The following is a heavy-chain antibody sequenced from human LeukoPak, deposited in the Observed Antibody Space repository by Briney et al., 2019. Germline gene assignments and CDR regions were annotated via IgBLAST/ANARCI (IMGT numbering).Heavy chain of an antibody. V-gene: IGHV4-59*01. CDR2: SYHTGST. J-gene: IGHJ6*03. Sequence: SETLSLTCTVSGDSISSYYWSWIRQPPGKGLEWIGYSYHTGSTNYNPSLKSRVTISVDTSKNQFSLKLSSVTAGDTAVYYCASIAARLIFDYYYYMDVWGKGTTVTVSS. CDR3: ASIAARLIFDYYYYMDV. D-gene: IGHD6-6*01. CDR1: GDSISSYY.